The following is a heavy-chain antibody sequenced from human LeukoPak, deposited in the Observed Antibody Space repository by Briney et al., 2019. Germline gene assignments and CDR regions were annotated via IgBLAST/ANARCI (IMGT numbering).Heavy chain of an antibody. D-gene: IGHD4-23*01. CDR3: AKAPGGGNWN. CDR2: ISGSGRSGT. V-gene: IGHV3-23*01. CDR1: GFTFSSYA. Sequence: GGSLRLSCAASGFTFSSYAMSWVRQAPGEGLEWVSVISGSGRSGTNYADSVKGRFTISRDNSKNTLCLQMNSLRVEDTAIYYCAKAPGGGNWNWGQGTLVTVSS. J-gene: IGHJ4*02.